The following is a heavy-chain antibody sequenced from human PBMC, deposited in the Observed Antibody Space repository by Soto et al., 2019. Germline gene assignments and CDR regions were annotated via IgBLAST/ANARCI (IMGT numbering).Heavy chain of an antibody. Sequence: EVRLVESGGGLVQPGGSLRLSCAASGFTFSTYWMHWVRQAPGKGLVWVSRINSDGSSTSYADSVKGRFTISRDNAKNTLYLQMNSLRAEDTAVYYCARTPGANWFDPWGQGTLVTVSS. CDR3: ARTPGANWFDP. V-gene: IGHV3-74*01. D-gene: IGHD3-10*01. J-gene: IGHJ5*02. CDR1: GFTFSTYW. CDR2: INSDGSST.